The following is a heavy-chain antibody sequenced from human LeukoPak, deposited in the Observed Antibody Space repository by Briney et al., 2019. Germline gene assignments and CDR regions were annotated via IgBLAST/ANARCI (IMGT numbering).Heavy chain of an antibody. CDR2: IYGGGTT. CDR3: AREDPGHWSRRAFDI. CDR1: ALTVSTNY. J-gene: IGHJ3*02. D-gene: IGHD2-8*02. V-gene: IGHV3-53*01. Sequence: GGCLRLACAVSALTVSTNYMSWVRQAPGKGLEWVSVIYGGGTTYYPDSVKGRFTISRDNSKNTLYLEMNSLRAEDTAVYYCAREDPGHWSRRAFDIWGQGTMVTVSS.